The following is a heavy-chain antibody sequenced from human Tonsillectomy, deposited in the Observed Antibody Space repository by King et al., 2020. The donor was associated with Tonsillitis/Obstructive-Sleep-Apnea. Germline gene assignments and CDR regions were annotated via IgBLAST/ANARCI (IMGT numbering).Heavy chain of an antibody. Sequence: ITLKESGPTLVKPTQTLTLTCTFSEFSLSTSGVGVGWIRQPPGKALEWLALIYWDDDKYYSPSLKSRLSITKDTKDTSKNQVVLTKTNMDPVDTATYCCAHTEWQPPRYFDYWGQGTLVTVSS. CDR1: EFSLSTSGVG. D-gene: IGHD3-3*01. J-gene: IGHJ4*02. V-gene: IGHV2-5*02. CDR2: IYWDDDK. CDR3: AHTEWQPPRYFDY.